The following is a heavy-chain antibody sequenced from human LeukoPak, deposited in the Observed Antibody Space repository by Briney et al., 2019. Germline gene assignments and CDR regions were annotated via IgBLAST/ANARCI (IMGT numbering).Heavy chain of an antibody. CDR3: ARSLLSGSYAEIDF. CDR1: GLTFSSYN. D-gene: IGHD1-26*01. CDR2: ISSSSTYI. Sequence: PGGSLRLSCAASGLTFSSYNVNWVRQTPGKGLEWVSSISSSSTYIYYADSVRGRFTISRDNAKNSLYLQMNSLRAEDTAVYYCARSLLSGSYAEIDFWGQGTLVTASS. V-gene: IGHV3-21*01. J-gene: IGHJ4*02.